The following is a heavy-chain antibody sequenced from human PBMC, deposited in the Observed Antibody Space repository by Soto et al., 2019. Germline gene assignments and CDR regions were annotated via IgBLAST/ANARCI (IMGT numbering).Heavy chain of an antibody. CDR1: GGSFSGYY. CDR2: INHSGST. D-gene: IGHD6-13*01. CDR3: ARKSTMSPYSSSWYLQSARFDP. Sequence: QVQLQQWGAGLLKPSETLSLTCAVYGGSFSGYYWTWIRQPPGKGLEWIGEINHSGSTNYNPSLKSRVTISVDTSKNQFSLKLSSVTAADTAVYYCARKSTMSPYSSSWYLQSARFDPWGQGTLVTVSS. V-gene: IGHV4-34*01. J-gene: IGHJ5*02.